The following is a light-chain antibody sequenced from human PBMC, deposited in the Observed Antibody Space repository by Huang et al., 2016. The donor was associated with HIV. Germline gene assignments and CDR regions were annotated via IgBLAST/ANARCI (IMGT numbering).Light chain of an antibody. CDR1: QSISSY. V-gene: IGKV1-39*01. CDR2: AAS. J-gene: IGKJ2*01. CDR3: QQRYTTPYT. Sequence: DIQMTQSPSSLSASVGDRVTITCRASQSISSYLNWCQQKPGKAPKLLIYAASSLQSGVPSRFSGSGSGTNFTLTISSLQPEDFATYYCQQRYTTPYTFGQGTKLEIK.